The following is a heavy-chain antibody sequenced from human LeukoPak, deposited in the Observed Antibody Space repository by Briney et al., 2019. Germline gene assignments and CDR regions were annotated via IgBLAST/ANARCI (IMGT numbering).Heavy chain of an antibody. Sequence: SETLSLTCAVSGYSISSDYYWGWIRQPPGKGLEWIGTIYHSGSTYYNPSLKSRVTISVDTSKNQFSLKLSSVTAADTAVYYCARRGISSGWSPGAFDIWGQGTMVTVSS. J-gene: IGHJ3*02. V-gene: IGHV4-38-2*01. CDR3: ARRGISSGWSPGAFDI. CDR1: GYSISSDYY. D-gene: IGHD6-19*01. CDR2: IYHSGST.